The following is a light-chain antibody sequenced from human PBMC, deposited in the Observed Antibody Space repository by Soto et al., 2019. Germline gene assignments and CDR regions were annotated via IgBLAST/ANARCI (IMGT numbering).Light chain of an antibody. CDR2: SSS. CDR1: QSVTNNY. CDR3: HQYGSAYPYT. Sequence: EVVLTQSPGTLSLSPGESASLSCRASQSVTNNYLAWYQQRPGQAPRLLIFSSSVRATGIPDRFSGSGSGTDFTLTISRLEPEDFAVYYCHQYGSAYPYTFGQGTKLEIK. V-gene: IGKV3-20*01. J-gene: IGKJ2*01.